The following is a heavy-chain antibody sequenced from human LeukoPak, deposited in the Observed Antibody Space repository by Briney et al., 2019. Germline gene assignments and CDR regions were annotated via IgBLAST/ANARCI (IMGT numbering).Heavy chain of an antibody. Sequence: SVKVSCKASGGTFSGYAISWVRQAPGQGLEWMGGIIPIFGTANYAQKFQGRVTITADESTSTAYMELSSLRSEDTAVYYCARDEVVGALFDYWGQGTLVTVSS. CDR1: GGTFSGYA. J-gene: IGHJ4*02. CDR2: IIPIFGTA. V-gene: IGHV1-69*13. CDR3: ARDEVVGALFDY. D-gene: IGHD1-26*01.